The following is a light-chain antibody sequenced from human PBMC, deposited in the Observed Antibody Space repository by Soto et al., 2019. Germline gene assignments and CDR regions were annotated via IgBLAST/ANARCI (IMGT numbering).Light chain of an antibody. Sequence: ENVFTQSPGTLSFSPGERATLSCRASQTVTNSHLAWYQHKPGQAPRLLIYDAVTRATGIPDRFTGSGFGTDFTLTISRLEPEDFAVYYCQLYGTSPKTFGQGTKVDIK. J-gene: IGKJ1*01. CDR3: QLYGTSPKT. V-gene: IGKV3-20*01. CDR2: DAV. CDR1: QTVTNSH.